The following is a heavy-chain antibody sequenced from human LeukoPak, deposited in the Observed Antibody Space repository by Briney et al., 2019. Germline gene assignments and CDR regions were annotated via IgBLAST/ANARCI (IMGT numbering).Heavy chain of an antibody. Sequence: ASVKVSCKASGYTFTGYYMHWVRQAPGQGLEWMGWINPNSGVTNYAQKSQGGVTMTRDTSISTVYMELSRLRSDDTAVYYCARQGALVKGIDYWGQGTLVTVSS. CDR3: ARQGALVKGIDY. V-gene: IGHV1-2*02. CDR2: INPNSGVT. CDR1: GYTFTGYY. J-gene: IGHJ4*02. D-gene: IGHD6-13*01.